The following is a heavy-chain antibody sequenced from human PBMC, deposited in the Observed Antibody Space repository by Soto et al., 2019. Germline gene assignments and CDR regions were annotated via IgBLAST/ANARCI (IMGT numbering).Heavy chain of an antibody. CDR1: GGSISSSSYY. CDR2: IYYSGST. V-gene: IGHV4-39*01. CDR3: ARHSRDYGNPNWFDP. D-gene: IGHD4-4*01. Sequence: PSETLSLTCTVSGGSISSSSYYWGWIRQPPGKGLEWIGSIYYSGSTYYNPSLKSRVTISVDTSKNQFSLKLSSVTAADTAVYYCARHSRDYGNPNWFDPWGQGNLVTVSS. J-gene: IGHJ5*02.